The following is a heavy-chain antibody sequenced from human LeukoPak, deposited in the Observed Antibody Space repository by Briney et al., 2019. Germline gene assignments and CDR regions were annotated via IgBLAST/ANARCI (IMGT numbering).Heavy chain of an antibody. V-gene: IGHV4-38-2*02. J-gene: IGHJ4*02. Sequence: SETLSLTCTVSGYSISSGYYWGWIRQPPGKGLEWIGSIYHSGSTYYNPSLKSRVTISVDTSKNQFSLKLSSVTAADTAVYYCARAPYYYDSSGYFPYYFDYWGQGTLVTVSS. CDR2: IYHSGST. D-gene: IGHD3-22*01. CDR1: GYSISSGYY. CDR3: ARAPYYYDSSGYFPYYFDY.